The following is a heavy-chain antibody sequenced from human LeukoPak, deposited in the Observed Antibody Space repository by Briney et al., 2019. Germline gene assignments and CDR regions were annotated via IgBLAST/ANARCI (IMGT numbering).Heavy chain of an antibody. Sequence: GESLRLSCAASGFTVSSNYMSWVRQAPGKGLEWVSVIYPGGNTYYADSVKGRFTVSRDNSKNTLYLQMNSLRAEDTAVYYCASPRSGQSFDIWGQGTMVTVSS. V-gene: IGHV3-53*01. J-gene: IGHJ3*02. CDR3: ASPRSGQSFDI. D-gene: IGHD6-19*01. CDR1: GFTVSSNY. CDR2: IYPGGNT.